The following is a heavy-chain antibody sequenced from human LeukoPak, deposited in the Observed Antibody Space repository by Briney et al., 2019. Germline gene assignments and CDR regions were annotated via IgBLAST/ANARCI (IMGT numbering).Heavy chain of an antibody. D-gene: IGHD6-19*01. CDR2: IIPIFGTA. CDR3: ARGPSSGWRWGFDY. J-gene: IGHJ4*02. CDR1: GGTFSSYA. Sequence: SVKVSCKASGGTFSSYAISWVRQAPGQGLEWMGGIIPIFGTANYAQKFQGRVTITADKSTSTAYMELSSLRSEDTAVYYCARGPSSGWRWGFDYWGQGTLVTVSS. V-gene: IGHV1-69*06.